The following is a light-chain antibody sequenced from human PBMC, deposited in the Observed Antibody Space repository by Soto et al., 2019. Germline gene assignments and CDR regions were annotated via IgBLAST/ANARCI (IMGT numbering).Light chain of an antibody. CDR1: SSDVGGYNY. J-gene: IGLJ2*01. Sequence: QSALTQPASVSGSPGQSITISCTGTSSDVGGYNYVSWYQQHPGKAPKVMISEVNNRPSGVSSRFSGSKSGNTASLTISGLQAEDEADYYCSSYTSSSTLAFGGGTKLTVL. CDR3: SSYTSSSTLA. V-gene: IGLV2-14*01. CDR2: EVN.